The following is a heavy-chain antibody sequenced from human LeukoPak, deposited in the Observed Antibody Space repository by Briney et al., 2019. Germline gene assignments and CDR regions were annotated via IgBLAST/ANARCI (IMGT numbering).Heavy chain of an antibody. J-gene: IGHJ4*02. D-gene: IGHD6-13*01. V-gene: IGHV3-23*01. Sequence: GGSLRLSCAASGFTFGGYAMIWVRQAPGKGLEWVSSISGTGGSTYYADSMKGRFSTSRNNSKNTLYLQMNSLRAEDTAVYYCAKKGVIAAAGPNDYWGQGTLVTVSS. CDR3: AKKGVIAAAGPNDY. CDR1: GFTFGGYA. CDR2: ISGTGGST.